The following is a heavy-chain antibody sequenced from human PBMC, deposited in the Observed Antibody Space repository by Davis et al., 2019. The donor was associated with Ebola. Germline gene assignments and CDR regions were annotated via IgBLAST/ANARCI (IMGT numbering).Heavy chain of an antibody. J-gene: IGHJ2*01. CDR2: ISSSSSYI. CDR1: GFTFSSYS. Sequence: GESLKISCAASGFTFSSYSMNWVRQAPGKGLEWVSSISSSSSYIYYADSVKGRFTISRHNSKNTLYLQINSLRAEDTAVYYCARGYYDSTGNRYFDFWGRGTLVTVSS. D-gene: IGHD3-22*01. CDR3: ARGYYDSTGNRYFDF. V-gene: IGHV3-21*04.